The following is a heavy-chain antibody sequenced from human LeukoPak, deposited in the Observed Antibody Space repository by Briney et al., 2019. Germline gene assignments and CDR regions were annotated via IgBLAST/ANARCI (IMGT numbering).Heavy chain of an antibody. J-gene: IGHJ4*02. CDR1: GYTFTDYY. CDR3: AREGDTAMVHFDF. Sequence: ASVKVSCKASGYTFTDYYIHWVRQAPGQGLEWMGWINHNSGGTKFAQKFQGRVTMTRDTSISTTYMEVSRLKSDDTAVHYCAREGDTAMVHFDFWGQGTLVTVSS. CDR2: INHNSGGT. D-gene: IGHD5-18*01. V-gene: IGHV1-2*02.